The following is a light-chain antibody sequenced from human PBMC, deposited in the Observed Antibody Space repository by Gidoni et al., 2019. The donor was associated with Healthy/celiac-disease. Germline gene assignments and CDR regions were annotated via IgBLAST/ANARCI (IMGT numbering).Light chain of an antibody. J-gene: IGKJ4*01. CDR2: DAS. CDR1: QSVSSY. V-gene: IGKV3-11*01. CDR3: QQRSNWPPKT. Sequence: EIVLTQSPATQSLSPGERATLSCRASQSVSSYLAWYQQKPGQAPRLLIYDASNRATGIPARFSGSGSGTDFTLTISSLEPEDFAVYYCQQRSNWPPKTFGGGTKVEIK.